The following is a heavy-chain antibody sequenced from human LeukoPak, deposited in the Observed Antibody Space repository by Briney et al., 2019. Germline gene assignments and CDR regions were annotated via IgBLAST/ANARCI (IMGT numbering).Heavy chain of an antibody. J-gene: IGHJ4*02. D-gene: IGHD3-22*01. CDR1: GYTLTELS. CDR2: FDPEDGET. Sequence: GASVKVSCKVSGYTLTELSMHWVRQAPGKGLEWMGGFDPEDGETIYAQKFQGRVTMTEDTSTDTAYMELSSLRSEDTAVYYCATAPYDSSGYYQYYFDYWGQGTLVTVSS. V-gene: IGHV1-24*01. CDR3: ATAPYDSSGYYQYYFDY.